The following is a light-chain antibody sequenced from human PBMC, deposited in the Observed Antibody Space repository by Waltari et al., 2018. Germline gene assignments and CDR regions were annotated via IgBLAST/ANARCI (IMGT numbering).Light chain of an antibody. Sequence: ETVLTQSPATLSVSPGEAVTLSCRASQSVSPNLAWYHQKRGPAPRLLIYSTSTRAPGVPDRFWGSGSGTEFTLTITSLQSEDSAIYYCQQYQNWPPITFGQGTRLEIK. V-gene: IGKV3D-15*01. J-gene: IGKJ5*01. CDR1: QSVSPN. CDR2: STS. CDR3: QQYQNWPPIT.